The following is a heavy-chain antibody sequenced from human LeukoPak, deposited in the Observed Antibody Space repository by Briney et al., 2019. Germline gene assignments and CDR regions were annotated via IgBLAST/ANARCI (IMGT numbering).Heavy chain of an antibody. D-gene: IGHD3-10*01. CDR3: AGDHFGSLDS. J-gene: IGHJ4*02. V-gene: IGHV4-61*01. CDR1: GFSVTTDSYC. Sequence: PSETLSLTCTVSGFSVTTDSYCWGWIRQPPGEGLEWIGYDYCGGNTNYDPSLKRRVTISVDTSKNQFSLTLTSVTAADTAVYFCAGDHFGSLDSWGQGILVTVSS. CDR2: DYCGGNT.